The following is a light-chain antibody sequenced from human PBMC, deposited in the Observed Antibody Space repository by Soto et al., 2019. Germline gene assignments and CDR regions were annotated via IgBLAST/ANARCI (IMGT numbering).Light chain of an antibody. CDR2: DAS. V-gene: IGKV1-5*01. J-gene: IGKJ1*01. CDR1: QNVGYW. Sequence: DIQMTQSPSTLSASVGDRVTITCRASQNVGYWLAWYQQKPGKAPTFLVYDASNLHSGVPARFSGSGSGSEFTLTISILQPDDFGTYYCQQYYSSWTFGQGTKVEI. CDR3: QQYYSSWT.